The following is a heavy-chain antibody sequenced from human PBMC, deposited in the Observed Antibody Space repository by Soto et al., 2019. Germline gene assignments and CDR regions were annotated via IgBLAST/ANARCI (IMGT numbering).Heavy chain of an antibody. CDR1: GFTFSSYW. Sequence: EAQLVESGGGLVQPGGSLRLSCAASGFTFSSYWMHWVRQAPGKGLVWVSRINPDGRTTNYADSVKGRFTISRDNANDTLLLQMNSLRAEDTAVYYYARVRVSGYEFDPWGQGTLITVSS. CDR3: ARVRVSGYEFDP. D-gene: IGHD5-12*01. CDR2: INPDGRTT. J-gene: IGHJ5*02. V-gene: IGHV3-74*01.